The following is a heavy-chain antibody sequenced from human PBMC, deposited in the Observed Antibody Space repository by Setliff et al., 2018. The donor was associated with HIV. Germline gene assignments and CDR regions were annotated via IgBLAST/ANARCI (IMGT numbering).Heavy chain of an antibody. D-gene: IGHD6-19*01. CDR1: GYTFPGYF. J-gene: IGHJ4*02. V-gene: IGHV1-18*04. Sequence: GASVKVSCKASGYTFPGYFIHWVRQAPGQGLEWMGWISTYNGNTHYAQKLQGRVTMTTDTSTSTAYMELRSLRSDDTAMYYCARKYTGGPLDYWGQGTLVTVSS. CDR3: ARKYTGGPLDY. CDR2: ISTYNGNT.